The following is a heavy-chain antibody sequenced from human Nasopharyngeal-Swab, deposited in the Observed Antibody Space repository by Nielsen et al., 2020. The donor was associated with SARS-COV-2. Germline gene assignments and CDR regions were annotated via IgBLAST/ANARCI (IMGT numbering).Heavy chain of an antibody. CDR3: ARDDGDVPGITGSGPPGGY. Sequence: ASVKVSCKASGYTFTDYYMHWVRQAPGQGLEWMGRINPNGGDTKYAQKFQGRVTVTRDKSINTAYMELSSLRSDDTAMYYCARDDGDVPGITGSGPPGGYWGQGTLVTVSS. J-gene: IGHJ4*02. D-gene: IGHD6-13*01. CDR2: INPNGGDT. V-gene: IGHV1-2*06. CDR1: GYTFTDYY.